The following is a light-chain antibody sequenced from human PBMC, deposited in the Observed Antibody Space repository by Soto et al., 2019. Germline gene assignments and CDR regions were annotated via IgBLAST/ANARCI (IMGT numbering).Light chain of an antibody. J-gene: IGKJ2*01. CDR3: QQSYSSPPYT. CDR1: QSIDTF. V-gene: IGKV1-39*01. CDR2: AAS. Sequence: DIQMTQSPSSLSASVGDRVTITCRASQSIDTFLNWYQQKPGKAPNLLIYAASSLQSGVPSRFSGSGSGTHFTLTISSLQSEDFVTYYCQQSYSSPPYTFGQGTKLAIK.